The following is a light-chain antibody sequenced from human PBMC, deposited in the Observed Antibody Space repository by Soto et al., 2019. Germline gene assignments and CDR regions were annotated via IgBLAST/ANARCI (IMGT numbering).Light chain of an antibody. J-gene: IGLJ3*02. CDR2: EVS. V-gene: IGLV2-14*01. Sequence: QSALTQPASVSGSPGQSITLSCTGTSSDVGDYNYVSWYQQHPGKAPRLIIYEVSYRPSGVSNRFSGSKSGNTASLTISGLQAEDEADYYCSSYASSSNWVFGGGTKLTVL. CDR1: SSDVGDYNY. CDR3: SSYASSSNWV.